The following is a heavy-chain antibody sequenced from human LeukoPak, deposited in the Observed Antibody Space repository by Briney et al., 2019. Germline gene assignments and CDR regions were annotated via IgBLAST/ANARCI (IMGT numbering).Heavy chain of an antibody. CDR1: GGSISSYY. CDR3: ARGMMSYDFWSGYNYYYGMDV. J-gene: IGHJ6*02. D-gene: IGHD3-3*01. Sequence: PSETLSLTCTVSGGSISSYYWSWIRQPPEKGLEWIGYIYYSGSTNYNPSLKSRVTISVDTPKNQFSLKLSSVTAADTAVYYCARGMMSYDFWSGYNYYYGMDVWGQGTTVTVSS. CDR2: IYYSGST. V-gene: IGHV4-59*01.